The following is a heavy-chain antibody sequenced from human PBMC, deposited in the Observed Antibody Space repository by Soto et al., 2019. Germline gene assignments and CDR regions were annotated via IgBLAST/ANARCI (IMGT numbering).Heavy chain of an antibody. D-gene: IGHD5-18*01. Sequence: SETLSLTCTVSGGSISSYYWSWIRQPPGKGLEWIGYIYYSGSTTYNPYIKSRVTISVDTSKNQFSLKLSSVTAADRAVYYFAREMGGYSYGDAFDIWGQGTMVTVSS. V-gene: IGHV4-59*01. J-gene: IGHJ3*02. CDR3: AREMGGYSYGDAFDI. CDR1: GGSISSYY. CDR2: IYYSGST.